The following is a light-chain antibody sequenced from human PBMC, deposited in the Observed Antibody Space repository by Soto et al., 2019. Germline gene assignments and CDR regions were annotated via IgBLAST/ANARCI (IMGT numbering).Light chain of an antibody. CDR3: ISYTGSSTSYV. CDR1: RSDIGSYNY. J-gene: IGLJ1*01. Sequence: QAALTQPASVSGSPGQLITISCSGTRSDIGSYNYVAWYQQFPGKTPKILIYGVSNRPSGVSSRFSGSKSGNTASLTISGLQAEDEANYYCISYTGSSTSYVFGSGTKVTVL. CDR2: GVS. V-gene: IGLV2-14*01.